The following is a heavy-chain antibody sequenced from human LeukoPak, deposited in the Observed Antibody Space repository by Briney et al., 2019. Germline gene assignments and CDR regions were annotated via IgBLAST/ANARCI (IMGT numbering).Heavy chain of an antibody. CDR1: GGSISSSNW. CDR3: ARVGGYRSGGSCYSVQDY. V-gene: IGHV4-4*02. Sequence: PSGTLSLTCAVSGGSISSSNWWSWVRQPPGKGLEWIGEIYHSGSTNYNPSLKSRVTISVDKSKNQFSLKLSSVTAADTAVYYCARVGGYRSGGSCYSVQDYWGQETLVTVSS. J-gene: IGHJ4*02. D-gene: IGHD2-15*01. CDR2: IYHSGST.